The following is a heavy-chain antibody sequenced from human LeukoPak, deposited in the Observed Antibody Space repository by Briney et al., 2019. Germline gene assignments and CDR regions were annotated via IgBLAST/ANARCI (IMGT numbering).Heavy chain of an antibody. CDR2: IYYSGST. V-gene: IGHV4-59*11. D-gene: IGHD3-10*01. J-gene: IGHJ4*02. CDR3: AREAYGYFDY. CDR1: GGSISSQY. Sequence: PSETLSLTCTASGGSISSQYWSWIRQPPGKGLEWIGYIYYSGSTNYNPSLKSRVTMSVDTSRNQVSLKMSSVAAADTAVYYCAREAYGYFDYWGQGALVTVSS.